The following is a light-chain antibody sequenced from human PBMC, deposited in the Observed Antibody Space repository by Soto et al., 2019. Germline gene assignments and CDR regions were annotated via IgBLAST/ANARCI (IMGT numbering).Light chain of an antibody. CDR1: QGIRNY. CDR3: QQYENFPIT. Sequence: DIKMTQSPSSLSASVGDRVTITCQASQGIRNYLNWYQQKPGKAPKLLIYDASNMETGVPSRFSGSGSGTDFTFTISSLQPEDIATYYCQQYENFPITFGQGTRRAIK. CDR2: DAS. J-gene: IGKJ5*01. V-gene: IGKV1-33*01.